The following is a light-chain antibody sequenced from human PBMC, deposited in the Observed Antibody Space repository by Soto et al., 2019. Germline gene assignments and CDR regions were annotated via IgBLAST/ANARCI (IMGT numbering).Light chain of an antibody. V-gene: IGKV3-15*01. J-gene: IGKJ4*01. Sequence: EIVMTQSPATLSVSPGERATLSCRASQSVSSKLAWYQQKPGQAPRLLVYGASTRATGIPARFSGSGSGTEFTLTISSLQSEDFAVYYGQEYNNWHTITGGGGTKGEIK. CDR1: QSVSSK. CDR3: QEYNNWHTIT. CDR2: GAS.